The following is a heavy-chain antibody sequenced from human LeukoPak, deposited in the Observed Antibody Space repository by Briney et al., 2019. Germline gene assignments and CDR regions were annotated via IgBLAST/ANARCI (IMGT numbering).Heavy chain of an antibody. CDR3: ARGNSSWYYCYGVDV. D-gene: IGHD6-13*01. V-gene: IGHV7-4-1*02. CDR2: INTNTGKP. Sequence: ASVKVSSKASGYTFTRYAMNGVRQAPGQRVERRGWINTNTGKPPYAQGFTGRFVFSLDTSVSTAYLQISSLKAEDTAVYYCARGNSSWYYCYGVDVWGQGTTVTVSS. J-gene: IGHJ6*02. CDR1: GYTFTRYA.